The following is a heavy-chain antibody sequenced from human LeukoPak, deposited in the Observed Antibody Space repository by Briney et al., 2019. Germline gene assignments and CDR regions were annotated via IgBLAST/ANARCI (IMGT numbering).Heavy chain of an antibody. Sequence: SETLSLTCTVSGGSISSYYWSWIRQPAGKGLEWIGRIYTSGSTNYNPSLKSRVTMSGDTSKNQFSLKLSSVTAADTAVYYCASVETYPRYYYYMDVWGKGTTVTVSS. J-gene: IGHJ6*03. CDR1: GGSISSYY. CDR3: ASVETYPRYYYYMDV. CDR2: IYTSGST. V-gene: IGHV4-4*07.